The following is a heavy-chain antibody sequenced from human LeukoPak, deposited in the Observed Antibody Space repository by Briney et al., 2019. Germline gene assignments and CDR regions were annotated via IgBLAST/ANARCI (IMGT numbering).Heavy chain of an antibody. Sequence: PSETLSLTCAVYGGSFSGYYWSWIRQPPGKGLGWIGEINHSGSTNYNPSLKSRVTISVDTSKNQFSLKLSSVTAADTAVYYCARGPTIIRNWGQGTLVTVSS. V-gene: IGHV4-34*01. J-gene: IGHJ4*02. CDR3: ARGPTIIRN. CDR2: INHSGST. CDR1: GGSFSGYY. D-gene: IGHD5-24*01.